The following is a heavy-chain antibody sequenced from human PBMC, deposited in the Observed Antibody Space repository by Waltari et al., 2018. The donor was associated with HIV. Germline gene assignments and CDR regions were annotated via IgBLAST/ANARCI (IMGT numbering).Heavy chain of an antibody. CDR1: GGTCRTSA. CDR2: ILPIFGTA. D-gene: IGHD3-22*01. Sequence: QVQLVQSGAEVRKPGSSVKVSCKASGGTCRTSAIRWVRQAPGQGLEWMGGILPIFGTANYAQKFQGRVTITADESTGTLHMELSSLTSEDTAVYYCTRAQYYDSSGPYFFDYWGQGTLVTVSS. V-gene: IGHV1-69*12. J-gene: IGHJ4*02. CDR3: TRAQYYDSSGPYFFDY.